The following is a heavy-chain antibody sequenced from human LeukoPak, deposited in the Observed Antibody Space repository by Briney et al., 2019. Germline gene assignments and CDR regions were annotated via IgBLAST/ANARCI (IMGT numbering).Heavy chain of an antibody. V-gene: IGHV3-30*18. CDR2: ISYDGSNK. D-gene: IGHD6-19*01. Sequence: GGSLRLSCAASGFTFSSYGMHWVRQAPGKGLEWVAVISYDGSNKYYADSVKGRFTISRDNSKNTLYLQMNSLSAEDTAVYYCAKRYNSGWRDASDIWGQGTMVTVSS. CDR3: AKRYNSGWRDASDI. J-gene: IGHJ3*02. CDR1: GFTFSSYG.